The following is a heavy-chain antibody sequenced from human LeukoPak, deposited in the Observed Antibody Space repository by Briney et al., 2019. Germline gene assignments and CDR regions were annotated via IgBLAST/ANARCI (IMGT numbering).Heavy chain of an antibody. CDR3: ARRGSSGYYYVGAFDI. D-gene: IGHD3-22*01. Sequence: SETLSLTCTVSGGSISSYYWSWIRQPPGKGLEWIGYIYYSGSTNYNPSLKSRVTISVDTSKNQFSLKLSSVTAADTAVYYCARRGSSGYYYVGAFDIWGQGTMVTVSS. J-gene: IGHJ3*02. V-gene: IGHV4-59*08. CDR2: IYYSGST. CDR1: GGSISSYY.